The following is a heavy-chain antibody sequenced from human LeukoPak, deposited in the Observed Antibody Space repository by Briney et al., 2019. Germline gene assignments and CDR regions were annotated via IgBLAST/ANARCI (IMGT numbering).Heavy chain of an antibody. Sequence: GGSLRLSCAASGFTFSSHAMSWVRQVPGKGLEWVSGIRGSGGSTYYADSVKGRFTISRDNSKNTLYLQMHSLRAEDTAVYYCAKIVVVPAAIRDDYWGQGTLVTVSS. CDR2: IRGSGGST. V-gene: IGHV3-23*01. CDR3: AKIVVVPAAIRDDY. D-gene: IGHD2-2*02. CDR1: GFTFSSHA. J-gene: IGHJ4*02.